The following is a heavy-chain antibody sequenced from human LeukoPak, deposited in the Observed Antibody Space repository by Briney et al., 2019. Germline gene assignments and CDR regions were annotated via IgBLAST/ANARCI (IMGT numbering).Heavy chain of an antibody. D-gene: IGHD3-10*01. CDR2: IYSGGST. Sequence: GGSLRLSCAASGFTVSSTYMSWVRQAPGKGLEWVSVIYSGGSTYYADSVKGRFTISRDNSKNTLYLQMNSLRAEDTAVYYCAKDRSHGSGSYLDWFDPWGQGTLVTVSS. CDR1: GFTVSSTY. V-gene: IGHV3-53*01. CDR3: AKDRSHGSGSYLDWFDP. J-gene: IGHJ5*02.